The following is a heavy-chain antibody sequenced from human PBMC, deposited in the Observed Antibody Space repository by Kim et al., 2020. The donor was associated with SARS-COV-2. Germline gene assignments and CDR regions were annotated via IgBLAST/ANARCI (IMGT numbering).Heavy chain of an antibody. Sequence: TYYEHKFQGRVNVTGDRSITTIYLDLSSLRSDDTAVYYCTRARAITGLDPWGQGTLVTVSS. CDR2: T. J-gene: IGHJ5*02. CDR3: TRARAITGLDP. V-gene: IGHV1-2*02.